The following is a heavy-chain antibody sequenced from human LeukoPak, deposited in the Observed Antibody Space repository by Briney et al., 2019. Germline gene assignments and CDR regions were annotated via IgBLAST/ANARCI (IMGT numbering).Heavy chain of an antibody. V-gene: IGHV3-30*02. D-gene: IGHD6-6*01. CDR2: IRHDETNS. CDR1: GFNLNSYG. J-gene: IGHJ4*02. CDR3: AKEYTPSSPLGELDS. Sequence: GGSLRLSCAVSGFNLNSYGMHWVRQAPGKGLEWVAVIRHDETNSFYAGSVQGRFTISRDTSKKLLYLQMNSLRVEDTAVYYCAKEYTPSSPLGELDSWGQGTLVTVSS.